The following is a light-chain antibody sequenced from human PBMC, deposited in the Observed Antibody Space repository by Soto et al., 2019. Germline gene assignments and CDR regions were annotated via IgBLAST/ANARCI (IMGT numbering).Light chain of an antibody. CDR1: QSVSSNS. Sequence: EIVFTQSPCTLSLSPGERATLSCRASQSVSSNSLAWYQQKPGQAPTLLIYGASSRATGIPDRFSGGGSGTDFTLTISRLEPEDFAVYYCEQYIGSPLTFGGGTKVDIK. CDR2: GAS. V-gene: IGKV3-20*01. J-gene: IGKJ4*01. CDR3: EQYIGSPLT.